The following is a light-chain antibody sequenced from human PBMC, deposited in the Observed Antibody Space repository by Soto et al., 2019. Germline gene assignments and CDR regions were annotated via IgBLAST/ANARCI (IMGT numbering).Light chain of an antibody. CDR2: EVT. CDR3: SSYAGRTLYV. CDR1: SSDVGGYDY. Sequence: QSVLTQPPSASGSPGQSVTISCTGTSSDVGGYDYVSWYQQRPGKAPKLLIHEVTKRPSGVPERFSGSKSGNTASLTVSGLQAEDEADYYCSSYAGRTLYVFGTGTKVTVL. J-gene: IGLJ1*01. V-gene: IGLV2-8*01.